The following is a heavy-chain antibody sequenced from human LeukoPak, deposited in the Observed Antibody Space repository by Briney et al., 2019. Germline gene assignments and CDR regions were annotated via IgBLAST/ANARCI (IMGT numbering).Heavy chain of an antibody. V-gene: IGHV5-51*01. D-gene: IGHD3-10*01. CDR2: IYPDDSDT. CDR3: ARHVHGGYYDGMDV. CDR1: DSSFTNYW. Sequence: GESLQISCKGSDSSFTNYWIGWVRQMPGKGLEWMGVIYPDDSDTRYSPSFRGHVTISADKSISTAYLQWSSLKASDTAMYYCARHVHGGYYDGMDVWGQGTPVTVSS. J-gene: IGHJ6*02.